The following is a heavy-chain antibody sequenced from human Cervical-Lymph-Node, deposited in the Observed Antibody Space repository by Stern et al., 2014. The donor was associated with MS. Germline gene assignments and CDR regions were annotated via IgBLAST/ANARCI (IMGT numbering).Heavy chain of an antibody. CDR3: ASGLIPRDHYNYYGMEV. CDR2: IIPIFGTA. Sequence: VQLVESGAEVKKPGSSVKVSCKASGGTFSSFGISWVRQAPGQGLEWVGGIIPIFGTANYAQQLQDRVTITADTSTSTAYMDLSSLRSEDTATYYCASGLIPRDHYNYYGMEVWGQGTTVTVSS. J-gene: IGHJ6*02. CDR1: GGTFSSFG. D-gene: IGHD1-14*01. V-gene: IGHV1-69*06.